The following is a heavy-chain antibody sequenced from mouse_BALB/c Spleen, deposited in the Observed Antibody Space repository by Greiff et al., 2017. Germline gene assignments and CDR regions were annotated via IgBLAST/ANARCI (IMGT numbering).Heavy chain of an antibody. CDR1: GFTFSSYA. J-gene: IGHJ4*01. V-gene: IGHV5-6-5*01. Sequence: EVQVVESGGGLVKPGGSLKLSCAASGFTFSSYAMSWVRQTPEKRLEWVASISSGGSTYYPDSVKGRFTISRDNARNILYLQMSSLRSEDTAMYYCARGEGNWYAMDYWGQGTSVTVSS. CDR2: ISSGGST. D-gene: IGHD2-1*01. CDR3: ARGEGNWYAMDY.